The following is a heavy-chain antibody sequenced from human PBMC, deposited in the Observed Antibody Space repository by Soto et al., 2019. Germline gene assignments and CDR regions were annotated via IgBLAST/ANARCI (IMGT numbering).Heavy chain of an antibody. CDR3: AKDQGSSFHTFDY. CDR1: GFTFTSYG. CDR2: ISYDGNDK. Sequence: QVQLVESGGGVVQPGRSLRLSCAASGFTFTSYGIHWVRQAPGKGLEWVAVISYDGNDKKYADSVKGRFTIPRDNSKNTLYHKLNSLRAEDTAMYYCAKDQGSSFHTFDYWGQGTLVTVSS. D-gene: IGHD6-13*01. V-gene: IGHV3-30*18. J-gene: IGHJ4*02.